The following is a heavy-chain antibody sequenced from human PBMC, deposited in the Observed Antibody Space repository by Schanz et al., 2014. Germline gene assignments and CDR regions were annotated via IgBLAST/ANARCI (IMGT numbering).Heavy chain of an antibody. J-gene: IGHJ4*02. V-gene: IGHV1-18*01. CDR2: ISVYTGNT. Sequence: QVQLVQSGAEVKKPGASVRVSCKASGYTFTTYAMSWVRQAPGQGLEWVGWISVYTGNTKYGQKVQGRVTMTADTSTTTAYMELRSLRSDDTAVYYCARDAADFYDILTEEDYWGQGTPVTVSS. CDR3: ARDAADFYDILTEEDY. CDR1: GYTFTTYA. D-gene: IGHD3-9*01.